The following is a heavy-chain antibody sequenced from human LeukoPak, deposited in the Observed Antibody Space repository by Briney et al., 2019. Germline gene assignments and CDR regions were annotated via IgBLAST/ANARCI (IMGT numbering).Heavy chain of an antibody. J-gene: IGHJ4*02. CDR1: GGTFSSYA. CDR3: AGDISAEYYFDY. Sequence: ASVKVSCKASGGTFSSYAISWVRQAPGQGLEWMGGIIPIFGTANYAQKFQGRVTITADKSTSTVYMELSSLRSEDTAVYYCAGDISAEYYFDYWGQGTLVTVSS. CDR2: IIPIFGTA. V-gene: IGHV1-69*06.